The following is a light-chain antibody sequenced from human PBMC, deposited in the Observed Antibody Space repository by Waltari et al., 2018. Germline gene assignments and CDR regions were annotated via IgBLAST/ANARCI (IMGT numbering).Light chain of an antibody. CDR2: EVS. V-gene: IGLV2-8*01. J-gene: IGLJ2*01. Sequence: QSALTQPPSASGSPGQSVTISCPGTSSDVGGYHYVSWYQQHPGKVPKLVIFEVSKRPSGVPDRFSGSRSGNTASLTVSGLQAEDEADYYCSSYAGSNTYVLFGGGTKLTVL. CDR1: SSDVGGYHY. CDR3: SSYAGSNTYVL.